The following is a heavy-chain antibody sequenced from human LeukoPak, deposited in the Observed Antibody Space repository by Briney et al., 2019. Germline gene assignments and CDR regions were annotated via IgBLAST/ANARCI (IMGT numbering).Heavy chain of an antibody. CDR3: ARGIAAAGPFDP. Sequence: ASVRVSCKASGYTFTGCYMHWVRQAPGQGLEWMGWINPNSGGTNYAQKFQGRVTMTRDTSISTAYMELSRLRSDDTAVYYCARGIAAAGPFDPWGQGTLVTVSS. CDR1: GYTFTGCY. CDR2: INPNSGGT. D-gene: IGHD6-13*01. V-gene: IGHV1-2*02. J-gene: IGHJ5*02.